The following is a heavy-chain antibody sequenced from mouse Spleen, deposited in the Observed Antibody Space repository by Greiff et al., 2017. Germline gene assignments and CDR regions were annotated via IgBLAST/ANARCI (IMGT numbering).Heavy chain of an antibody. CDR2: IDPSDSYT. V-gene: IGHV1-50*01. CDR3: APTTVVAHWYFDV. J-gene: IGHJ1*03. D-gene: IGHD1-1*01. CDR1: GYTFTSYW. Sequence: QVQLQQPGAELVKPGASVKLSCKASGYTFTSYWMQWVKQRPGQGLEWIGEIDPSDSYTNYNQKFKGKATLTVDTSSSTAYMQLSSLTSEDSAVYYCAPTTVVAHWYFDVWGTGTTVTVSS.